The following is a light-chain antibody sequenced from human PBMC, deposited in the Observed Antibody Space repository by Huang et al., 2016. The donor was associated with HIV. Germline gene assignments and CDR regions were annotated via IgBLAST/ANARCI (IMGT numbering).Light chain of an antibody. Sequence: DIQMTQSPFTLSASVEDRVAITCRASQSIRSCLAWYQQKPGKAPKLLIYKASRLESGVPSRFSGSGSGTEFTLTISSLQPDDFATYYCQQYNNNSFIFGPGTKVDIK. CDR3: QQYNNNSFI. CDR1: QSIRSC. J-gene: IGKJ3*01. V-gene: IGKV1-5*03. CDR2: KAS.